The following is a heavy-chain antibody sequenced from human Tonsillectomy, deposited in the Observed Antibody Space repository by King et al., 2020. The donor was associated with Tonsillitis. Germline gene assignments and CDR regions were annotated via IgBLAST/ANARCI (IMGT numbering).Heavy chain of an antibody. Sequence: QLVQAGAEVKKPGASVKVSCKASGYTFTSYGIYWVRQAPGQGLEWMGCSSAYNGNTNYAQKLQGRVTMTTDTSTSTVYMELRSLRSDDTAVYYCARTIFGELLYGDYWGQGTLVTVSS. CDR3: ARTIFGELLYGDY. CDR1: GYTFTSYG. J-gene: IGHJ4*02. D-gene: IGHD3-10*01. CDR2: SSAYNGNT. V-gene: IGHV1-18*01.